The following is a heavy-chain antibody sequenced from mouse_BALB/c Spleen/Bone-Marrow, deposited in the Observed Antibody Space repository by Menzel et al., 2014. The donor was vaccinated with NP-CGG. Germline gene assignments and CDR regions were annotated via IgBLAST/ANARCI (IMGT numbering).Heavy chain of an antibody. V-gene: IGHV5-4*02. CDR2: ISDGGSYT. D-gene: IGHD1-1*01. Sequence: EVKVVESGGGLVEPGGSLKLSCAASGFTFSDYYMYWVRQTPEKRLEWVATISDGGSYTYYPDSVKGRFTISRDNAKNNLYLQMSSLKSEDTAMYYCARGSSYFDYWGQGTTLTVSS. CDR1: GFTFSDYY. J-gene: IGHJ2*01. CDR3: ARGSSYFDY.